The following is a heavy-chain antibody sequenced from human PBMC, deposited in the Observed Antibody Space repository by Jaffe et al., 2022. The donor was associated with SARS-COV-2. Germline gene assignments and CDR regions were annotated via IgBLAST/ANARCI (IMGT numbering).Heavy chain of an antibody. Sequence: QVQLVESGGGVVQPGRSLRLSCAASGFTFSSYGMHWVRQAPGKGLEWVAVIWYDGSNKYYADSVKGRFTISRDNSKNTLYLQMNSLRAEDTAVYYCARETHKQWLVYRYFDYWGQGTLVTVSS. J-gene: IGHJ4*02. CDR3: ARETHKQWLVYRYFDY. CDR1: GFTFSSYG. D-gene: IGHD6-19*01. CDR2: IWYDGSNK. V-gene: IGHV3-33*01.